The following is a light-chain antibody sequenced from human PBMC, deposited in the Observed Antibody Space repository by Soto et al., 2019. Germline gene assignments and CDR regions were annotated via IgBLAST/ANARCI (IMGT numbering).Light chain of an antibody. Sequence: QSVLTQPASVSGSPGQSITISCTGTSSDVGRYNFVSWYQQHPGKAPKLMIYDVSNRPSGVSNRFSGSKSDNTAPLTISGLQAEDEADYYCSSYTSSTTDVFGTGTKVTVL. CDR1: SSDVGRYNF. CDR3: SSYTSSTTDV. CDR2: DVS. V-gene: IGLV2-14*01. J-gene: IGLJ1*01.